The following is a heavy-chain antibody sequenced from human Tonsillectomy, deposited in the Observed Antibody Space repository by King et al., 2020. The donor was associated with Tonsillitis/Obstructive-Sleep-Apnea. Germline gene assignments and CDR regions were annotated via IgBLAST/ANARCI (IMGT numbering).Heavy chain of an antibody. Sequence: QLVQSGAEVKKPGESLRISCKGSGYSFTNYWISWVRQMPGKGLEWMGRIDPSDSYTNYRPSFQGHVTISADKSISTAYLQWSSLKASDTAMYYCARHGPEYYDSSYNMDVWGQGTTVTVSS. CDR1: GYSFTNYW. V-gene: IGHV5-10-1*03. CDR3: ARHGPEYYDSSYNMDV. D-gene: IGHD3-3*01. J-gene: IGHJ6*02. CDR2: IDPSDSYT.